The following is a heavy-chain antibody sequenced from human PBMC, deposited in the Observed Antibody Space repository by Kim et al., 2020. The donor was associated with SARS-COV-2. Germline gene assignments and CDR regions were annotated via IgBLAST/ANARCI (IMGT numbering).Heavy chain of an antibody. D-gene: IGHD1-26*01. Sequence: GGSLRLSCTASGFTFGDYAMSWVRQAPGKGLEWVGFIRSKAYGGTTEYAASVKGRFTISRDDSKSIAYLQMNSLKTEDTAVYYCTRDPRGKGRELDYYYYYGMDVWGQGTTVTVSS. CDR3: TRDPRGKGRELDYYYYYGMDV. V-gene: IGHV3-49*04. CDR2: IRSKAYGGTT. J-gene: IGHJ6*02. CDR1: GFTFGDYA.